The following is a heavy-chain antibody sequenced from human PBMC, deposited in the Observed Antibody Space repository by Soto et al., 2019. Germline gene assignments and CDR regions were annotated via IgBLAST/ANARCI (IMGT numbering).Heavy chain of an antibody. CDR2: ISSGGSMI. J-gene: IGHJ6*02. CDR1: GFIFSSYE. CDR3: ARDLKVDYDYYGMDV. D-gene: IGHD2-15*01. V-gene: IGHV3-48*03. Sequence: GGSLRLSCAASGFIFSSYEMNWVRQAPGKGLEWVSYISSGGSMIYYADSVKGRFTISRDNAKNSLYLQMNSLRAEDTAVYYCARDLKVDYDYYGMDVWGQGTTVTVSS.